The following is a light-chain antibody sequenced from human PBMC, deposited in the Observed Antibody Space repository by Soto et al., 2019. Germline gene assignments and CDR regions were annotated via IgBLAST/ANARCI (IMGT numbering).Light chain of an antibody. CDR1: SSNIGNNY. V-gene: IGLV1-51*01. Sequence: QSVLTQPPSVSAAPGQKVTISGSGSSSNIGNNYVSWYQQLPGTAPKLLIYDNNKRPSGIPDRFSGSKSGTSATLGITGLQTGDEADYYCGTWDSSLSAGRVFGGGTKVTVL. J-gene: IGLJ2*01. CDR3: GTWDSSLSAGRV. CDR2: DNN.